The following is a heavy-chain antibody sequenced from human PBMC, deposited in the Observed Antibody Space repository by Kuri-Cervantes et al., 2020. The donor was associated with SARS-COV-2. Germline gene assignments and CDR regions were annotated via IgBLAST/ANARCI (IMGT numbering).Heavy chain of an antibody. D-gene: IGHD1-7*01. CDR1: GFTFSSYW. CDR2: IKQDGSEK. Sequence: LSLTCAASGFTFSSYWMSWVRQAPGKGLEWVANIKQDGSEKYYVDSVKGRFTISRDNAKNSLYLQMNSLRAEDTAVYYCARQVELSLDEYGMDIWGQGTTVTVSS. J-gene: IGHJ6*02. V-gene: IGHV3-7*01. CDR3: ARQVELSLDEYGMDI.